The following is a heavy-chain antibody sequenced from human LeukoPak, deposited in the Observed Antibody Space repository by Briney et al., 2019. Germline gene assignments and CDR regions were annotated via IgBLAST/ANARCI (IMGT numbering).Heavy chain of an antibody. CDR3: ARVVVATI. D-gene: IGHD5-12*01. J-gene: IGHJ4*02. CDR1: GFTFSSYA. V-gene: IGHV3-30*01. CDR2: ISYDGSNK. Sequence: GGSLRLSCAASGFTFSSYAMPWVRQAPGKGLEWVAVISYDGSNKYYADSVKGRFTISRDNSKNTLYLQMNSLRAEDTAVYYCARVVVATIWGQGTLVTVSS.